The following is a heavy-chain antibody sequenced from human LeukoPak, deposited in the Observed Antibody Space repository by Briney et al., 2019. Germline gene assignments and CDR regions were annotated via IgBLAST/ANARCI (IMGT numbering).Heavy chain of an antibody. V-gene: IGHV1-2*02. Sequence: ASVKVSCKASGYTFTGYYMHWVRQAPGQGLEWMGWINPNSGGTNYAQRFQGRVTMTRDTSISTAYMELSRLRSDDTAVYYCARGSTLRYFDWLSNYWGQGTLVTVSS. CDR3: ARGSTLRYFDWLSNY. D-gene: IGHD3-9*01. CDR2: INPNSGGT. CDR1: GYTFTGYY. J-gene: IGHJ4*02.